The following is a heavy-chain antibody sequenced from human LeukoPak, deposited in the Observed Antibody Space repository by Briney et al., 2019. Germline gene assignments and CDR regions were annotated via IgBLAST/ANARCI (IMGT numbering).Heavy chain of an antibody. CDR2: INHSGST. Sequence: SETLSLTCAVYGGSFSGYYWSWIRQPPGKGLEWIGEINHSGSTNYNPSLKSRVTISVDKSKNQFSLKLSSVTAADTAVYYCARADGEWRIFDYWGQGTLVTVSS. V-gene: IGHV4-34*01. J-gene: IGHJ4*02. D-gene: IGHD3-10*01. CDR3: ARADGEWRIFDY. CDR1: GGSFSGYY.